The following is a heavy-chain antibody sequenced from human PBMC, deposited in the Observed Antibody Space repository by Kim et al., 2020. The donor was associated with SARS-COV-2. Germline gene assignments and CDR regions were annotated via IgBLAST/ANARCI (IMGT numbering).Heavy chain of an antibody. CDR1: EYTFTGYF. J-gene: IGHJ3*02. CDR2: INGKSGDT. CDR3: VRRGGETGTVGAFDI. Sequence: ASVKVSCKASEYTFTGYFMHWVRQAPGQGLEWMGWINGKSGDTKYAQNFQGRVSMTRDTSISTAYMELRRLTSDDTAVYYCVRRGGETGTVGAFDIWGQGTVVTVAS. V-gene: IGHV1-2*02. D-gene: IGHD1-26*01.